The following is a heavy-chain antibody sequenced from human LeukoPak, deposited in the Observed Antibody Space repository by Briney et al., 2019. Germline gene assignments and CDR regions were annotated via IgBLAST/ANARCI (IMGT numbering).Heavy chain of an antibody. Sequence: GGSLRLSCAASGFTFHTYWMNWVRQAPGKGLEWVANIKQDGSEKYYVDSVKGRFTISRDNAKNSLFLQMNSLRVEDTAVYYCASRAHFWSGPGGWGQGTLVTVSS. CDR2: IKQDGSEK. J-gene: IGHJ4*02. CDR3: ASRAHFWSGPGG. D-gene: IGHD3-3*02. CDR1: GFTFHTYW. V-gene: IGHV3-7*01.